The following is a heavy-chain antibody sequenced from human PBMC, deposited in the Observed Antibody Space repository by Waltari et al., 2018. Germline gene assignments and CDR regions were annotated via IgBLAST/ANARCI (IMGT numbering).Heavy chain of an antibody. CDR2: IYHSGST. D-gene: IGHD4-17*01. CDR3: ASLYGDYWYFDL. V-gene: IGHV4-38-2*01. CDR1: GYSISSGYY. Sequence: QVQLQESGPGLVKPSETLSLTCAVSGYSISSGYYWGWIRQPPGKGLEWIGSIYHSGSTYYTPSLKSRVTISVDTSKNQFSLKLSSVTAADTAVYYCASLYGDYWYFDLWGRGTLVTVSS. J-gene: IGHJ2*01.